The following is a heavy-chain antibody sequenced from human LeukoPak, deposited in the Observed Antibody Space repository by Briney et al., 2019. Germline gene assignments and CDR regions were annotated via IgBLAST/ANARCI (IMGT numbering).Heavy chain of an antibody. CDR2: ISAYNGNT. J-gene: IGHJ3*02. CDR1: GYTFTSYG. V-gene: IGHV1-18*01. D-gene: IGHD3-16*01. Sequence: ASVKVSCKASGYTFTSYGISWVRQAPGQGLEWMGWISAYNGNTNYAQKLQGRVTMTRDMSTSTVYMELSSLRSEDTAVYYCAREFGFRGAWNAFDIWGQGTMVMVSS. CDR3: AREFGFRGAWNAFDI.